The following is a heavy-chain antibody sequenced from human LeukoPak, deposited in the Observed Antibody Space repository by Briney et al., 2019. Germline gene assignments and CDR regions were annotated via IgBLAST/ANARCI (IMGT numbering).Heavy chain of an antibody. D-gene: IGHD2-2*01. CDR2: IYYSGST. CDR1: GGSISSSSYY. J-gene: IGHJ4*02. Sequence: SETLSLTCTVSGGSISSSSYYWGWIRQPPGKGLEWIGCIYYSGSTYYNPSLKSRVTIAEDQSKNQFSLRLSSVTAADTALYYCASLLPAANPCPEFPFDYWGQGTLVSVSS. CDR3: ASLLPAANPCPEFPFDY. V-gene: IGHV4-39*01.